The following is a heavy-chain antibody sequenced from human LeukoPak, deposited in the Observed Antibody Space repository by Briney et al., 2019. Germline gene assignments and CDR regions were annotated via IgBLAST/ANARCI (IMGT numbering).Heavy chain of an antibody. D-gene: IGHD3-16*02. Sequence: GSLRLSCAASRFTFSSYAMNWVRQAPGKGLEWIGEINHSGSTNYNPSLKSRVTISVDTSKNQFSLKLSSVTAADTAVYYCARGGSVYDYVWGRYRSNYFQHWGQGTLVTVSS. J-gene: IGHJ1*01. CDR1: RFTFSSYA. CDR2: INHSGST. CDR3: ARGGSVYDYVWGRYRSNYFQH. V-gene: IGHV4-34*01.